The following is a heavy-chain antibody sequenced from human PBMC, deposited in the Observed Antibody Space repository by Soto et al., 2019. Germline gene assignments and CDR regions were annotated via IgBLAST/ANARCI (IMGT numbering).Heavy chain of an antibody. CDR1: GYTFTTYG. CDR3: ARATPDTAVPYYDRRAIWFDP. CDR2: SSAYNGNT. V-gene: IGHV1-18*01. J-gene: IGHJ5*02. Sequence: QVHLVQSGAEVKKPGSSVKVSCKSSGYTFTTYGISWVRQAPGQGLEGMGWSSAYNGNTNYAQKFQGRAAMTTDTSPSTAYMGLRGLRSDDKAVYYCARATPDTAVPYYDRRAIWFDPWGQGSLVTVSS. D-gene: IGHD3-22*01.